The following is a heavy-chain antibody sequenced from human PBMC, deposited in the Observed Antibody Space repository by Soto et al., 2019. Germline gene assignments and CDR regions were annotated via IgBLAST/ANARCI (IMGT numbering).Heavy chain of an antibody. CDR2: ISAGNGNT. J-gene: IGHJ4*02. CDR1: GYTFTSYA. V-gene: IGHV1-3*01. D-gene: IGHD2-2*01. Sequence: ASVKVSCKASGYTFTSYAMHWVRQAPGQRLEWMGWISAGNGNTKYSQKFQGRVTITRDTSASTAYMELSSLRSEDTAVYYCARDNCSSTSCSKDYWGQGTLVTVSS. CDR3: ARDNCSSTSCSKDY.